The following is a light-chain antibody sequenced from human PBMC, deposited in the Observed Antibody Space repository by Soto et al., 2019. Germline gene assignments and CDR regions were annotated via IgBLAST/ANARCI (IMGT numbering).Light chain of an antibody. CDR1: QGIRND. CDR3: LQDYNYPWT. V-gene: IGKV1-6*01. CDR2: AAS. Sequence: AIPMTPSPSSPSASVGGRVTITCPASQGIRNDLGWYQQKPGKAPKLLIYAASSLQSGVPSRFSGSGSATDFTLTISSLQPEDFATYYCLQDYNYPWTFGQGTKVDIK. J-gene: IGKJ1*01.